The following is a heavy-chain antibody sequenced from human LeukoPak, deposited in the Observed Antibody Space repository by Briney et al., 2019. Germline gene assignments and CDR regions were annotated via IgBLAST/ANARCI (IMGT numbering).Heavy chain of an antibody. CDR3: AREYSSSWYVRRGGNMDV. CDR2: INHSGST. Sequence: SETLSLTCAVYGGSFSGYYWSWIRQPPGKGLEWIAEINHSGSTNYNPSLKSRVTISVDTSKNQFSLKLSSVTVADTAVYYCAREYSSSWYVRRGGNMDVWGKGTTVTVSS. V-gene: IGHV4-34*01. CDR1: GGSFSGYY. J-gene: IGHJ6*03. D-gene: IGHD6-13*01.